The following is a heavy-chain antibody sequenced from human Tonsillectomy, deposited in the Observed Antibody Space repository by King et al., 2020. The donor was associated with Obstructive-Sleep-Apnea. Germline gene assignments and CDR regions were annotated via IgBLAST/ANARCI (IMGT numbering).Heavy chain of an antibody. J-gene: IGHJ4*02. CDR3: LAYDLVQGGFDY. V-gene: IGHV3-30*03. CDR1: GFTVRKYA. CDR2: RSYDGSNK. Sequence: VQLVESGGGVVQPGRSLRLSCAASGFTVRKYALHWVRQASGKGLVWGASRSYDGSNKYLAESVKGRFTISRDNSKNTVYLQMDSLRVEDTAVFYCLAYDLVQGGFDYWGQGTLVTVTA. D-gene: IGHD2-8*02.